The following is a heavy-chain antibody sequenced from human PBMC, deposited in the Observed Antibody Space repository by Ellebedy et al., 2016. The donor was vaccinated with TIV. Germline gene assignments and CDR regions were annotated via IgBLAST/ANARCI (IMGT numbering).Heavy chain of an antibody. CDR3: ARRSSGYCVGVKCTTDFDY. Sequence: GGSLRLSXAASGFSFSWHWMHWVRQAPGKGLVWVSRINNDRTATTYADSVKGRFTISRDNTKNTLYLQMNSLRAEDTGVYYCARRSSGYCVGVKCTTDFDYWGQGTLVTVSS. D-gene: IGHD2-2*03. J-gene: IGHJ4*02. CDR1: GFSFSWHW. V-gene: IGHV3-74*01. CDR2: INNDRTAT.